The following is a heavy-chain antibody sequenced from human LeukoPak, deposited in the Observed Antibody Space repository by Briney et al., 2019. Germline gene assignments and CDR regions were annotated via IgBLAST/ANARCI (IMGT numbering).Heavy chain of an antibody. D-gene: IGHD3-10*01. CDR3: ARGYRGFGELWNAFDI. CDR1: GFTVSSNY. V-gene: IGHV3-66*01. Sequence: GGSLRLSCAASGFTVSSNYMSWVRQAPGKGLEWVSDIYSGGSTYYADSVKGRFTISRDNSKNTLYLQMNSLRAEDTAVYYCARGYRGFGELWNAFDIWGQGTMVTVSS. CDR2: IYSGGST. J-gene: IGHJ3*02.